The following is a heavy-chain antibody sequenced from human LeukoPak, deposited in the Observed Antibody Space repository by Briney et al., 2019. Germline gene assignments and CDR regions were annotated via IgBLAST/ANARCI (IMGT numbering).Heavy chain of an antibody. J-gene: IGHJ4*02. D-gene: IGHD1-1*01. Sequence: PSETLSLTRTVSGGSVSSGSYYWSWIRQPPGKGLEWIGYIYYSGSTNYNPSLKSRVTISVDTSKNQFSLKLSSVTAADTAVYYCAREGPQLGLDYWGQGTLVTVSS. V-gene: IGHV4-61*01. CDR2: IYYSGST. CDR3: AREGPQLGLDY. CDR1: GGSVSSGSYY.